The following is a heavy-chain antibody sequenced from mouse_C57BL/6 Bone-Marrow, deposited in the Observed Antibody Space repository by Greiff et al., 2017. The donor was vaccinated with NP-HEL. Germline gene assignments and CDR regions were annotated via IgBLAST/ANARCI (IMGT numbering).Heavy chain of an antibody. CDR1: GFTFSDYG. J-gene: IGHJ4*01. D-gene: IGHD2-12*01. CDR2: ISSGSSTI. CDR3: ARRYRGLYYYAMDY. Sequence: EVQLVESGGGLVKPGGSLKLSCAASGFTFSDYGMHWVRQAPEKGLEWVAYISSGSSTIYYADTVKGRFTISRDNAKHTLFLQLTSLRSEDTATYDGARRYRGLYYYAMDYWGQGTSVTVSA. V-gene: IGHV5-17*01.